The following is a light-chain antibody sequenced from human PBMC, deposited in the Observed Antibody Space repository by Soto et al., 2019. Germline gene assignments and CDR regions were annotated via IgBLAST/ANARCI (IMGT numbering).Light chain of an antibody. CDR2: AAS. V-gene: IGKV1-9*01. CDR3: QQLNSYPLT. J-gene: IGKJ4*01. Sequence: DIQLTQSPSFLSASVGDRVTITCRASQGISSYLAWYQQNPGKAPKLLIYAASTLQSGVPSRFSGSGSGTEFTLTISSLQTEDFATYYCQQLNSYPLTFGGGTKVEIK. CDR1: QGISSY.